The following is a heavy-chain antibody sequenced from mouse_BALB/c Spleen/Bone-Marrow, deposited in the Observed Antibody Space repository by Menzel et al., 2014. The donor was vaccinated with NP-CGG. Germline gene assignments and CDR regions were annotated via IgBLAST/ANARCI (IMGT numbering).Heavy chain of an antibody. J-gene: IGHJ4*01. Sequence: EVQGVEPGPSLVKPSQTLSLTCSVTGDSITSGYWNWIRKFPGNKLEYMGYISYSGSTYYNPSLKSRISITRDTSKNLYYLQLNSVTTKDTATYYCARSGSSGYHYYAMDYWGQGTSVTVSS. CDR3: ARSGSSGYHYYAMDY. V-gene: IGHV3-8*02. D-gene: IGHD3-1*01. CDR2: ISYSGST. CDR1: GDSITSGY.